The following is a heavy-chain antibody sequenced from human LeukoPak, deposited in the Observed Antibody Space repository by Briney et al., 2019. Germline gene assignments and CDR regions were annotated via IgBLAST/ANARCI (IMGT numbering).Heavy chain of an antibody. V-gene: IGHV1-18*01. CDR3: AAGRAYYYDSSGYQAVDAFDI. Sequence: GASVKVSCKASGYAFTSYGISWVRQAPGQGLEWMGWISAYNGNTNYAQKLQGRVTMTTDTSTSTAYMELRSLRSEDTAVYYCAAGRAYYYDSSGYQAVDAFDIWGQGTMVTVSS. CDR1: GYAFTSYG. J-gene: IGHJ3*02. D-gene: IGHD3-22*01. CDR2: ISAYNGNT.